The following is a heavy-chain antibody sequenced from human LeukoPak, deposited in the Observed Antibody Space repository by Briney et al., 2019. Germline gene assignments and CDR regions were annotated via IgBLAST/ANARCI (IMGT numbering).Heavy chain of an antibody. J-gene: IGHJ5*02. V-gene: IGHV1-8*01. CDR1: GYTFTSYD. CDR2: RNPNSGNT. Sequence: ASVKVSCKASGYTFTSYDINWVRQATGQGLEWMGWRNPNSGNTGYAQKFQGRVTMTRNTSISTAYMELSSLRSEDTAVYYCARPPRGGCSGGSCYSQRFWFDPWGQGTLVTVSS. D-gene: IGHD2-15*01. CDR3: ARPPRGGCSGGSCYSQRFWFDP.